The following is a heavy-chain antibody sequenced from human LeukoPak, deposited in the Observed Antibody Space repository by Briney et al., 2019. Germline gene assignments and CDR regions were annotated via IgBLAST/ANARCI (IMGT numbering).Heavy chain of an antibody. D-gene: IGHD6-19*01. Sequence: GGSLRLSCAASGFSLSNNALSWVRQGPGKGLGWVSTISESDKATYYADSVRGRFTLSGDISKNTLFLQMSSLRVETTAVYSWTEGDSGWSAIDFWGQGALVTVSS. J-gene: IGHJ4*02. CDR1: GFSLSNNA. V-gene: IGHV3-23*01. CDR3: TEGDSGWSAIDF. CDR2: ISESDKAT.